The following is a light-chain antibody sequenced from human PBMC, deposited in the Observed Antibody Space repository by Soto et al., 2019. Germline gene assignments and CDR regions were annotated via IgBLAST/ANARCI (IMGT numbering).Light chain of an antibody. Sequence: QSALTQPASVSGSAGQSITISCTGTNSDLPNNNSVSWYQQHPGKAPKLILFEAINRPSGISNRFSGSKSDTTASLTISGLQTDDEGDYYCASYTGNNAGLFGGGTKLTVL. J-gene: IGLJ2*01. CDR1: NSDLPNNNS. V-gene: IGLV2-14*01. CDR2: EAI. CDR3: ASYTGNNAGL.